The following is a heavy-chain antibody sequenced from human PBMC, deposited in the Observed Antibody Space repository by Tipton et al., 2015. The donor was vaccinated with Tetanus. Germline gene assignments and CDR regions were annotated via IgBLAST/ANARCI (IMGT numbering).Heavy chain of an antibody. Sequence: TLSLTCTVSGVSIADNTNYWGWIRQPPGKGLEWIGYIYYTGSTYYNPSPSSRVTISRDLSTNQISLKLRSVTAVDTAVYYCARGSPPYNGSFYWNDLWGQGTQVTVSS. CDR3: ARGSPPYNGSFYWNDL. J-gene: IGHJ4*02. CDR2: IYYTGST. CDR1: GVSIADNTNY. D-gene: IGHD1-26*01. V-gene: IGHV4-61*05.